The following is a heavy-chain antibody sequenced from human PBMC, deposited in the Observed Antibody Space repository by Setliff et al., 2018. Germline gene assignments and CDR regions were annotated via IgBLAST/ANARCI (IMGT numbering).Heavy chain of an antibody. J-gene: IGHJ4*02. CDR3: ARHQFVGGYYGSVTYRHFDY. Sequence: SETLSLTCIVSGVSVSRHYWSWIRQPPGKTLEWIGSIYYSGTAYYNPSLKSRVTISVDTSKNQFSLQVTSVTATDTAIYYCARHQFVGGYYGSVTYRHFDYWGQGILVTGLL. CDR2: IYYSGTA. CDR1: GVSVSRHY. D-gene: IGHD3-10*01. V-gene: IGHV4-59*05.